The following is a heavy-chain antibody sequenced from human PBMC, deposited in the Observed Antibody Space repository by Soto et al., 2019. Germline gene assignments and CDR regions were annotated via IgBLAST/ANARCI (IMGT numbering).Heavy chain of an antibody. CDR3: XXXGTPIAY. J-gene: IGHJ4*02. Sequence: QVQLVQSGAEVKKPGASVKVSCKASGYTFTNFGISWVRQAPGQGLEWMGWISAYNGNTNYAQNFQGRVTMTTDTSTSTAYMELRSLRSDDTXXXSXXXXGTPIAYLGQGTLVTVSS. CDR1: GYTFTNFG. D-gene: IGHD2-15*01. CDR2: ISAYNGNT. V-gene: IGHV1-18*01.